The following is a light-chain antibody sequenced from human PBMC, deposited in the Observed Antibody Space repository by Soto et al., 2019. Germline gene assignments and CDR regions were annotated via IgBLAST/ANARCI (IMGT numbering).Light chain of an antibody. J-gene: IGKJ5*01. Sequence: EVVLTHSPATLALSPCERATLSFRASQSVSSYLAWYQQKPGQAPRLLMYDASNRATGIPARFSGSGSGTDFTLTISSLEPEDFAVYYCQQRSNWPPSFGQGTRLEIK. CDR2: DAS. CDR3: QQRSNWPPS. V-gene: IGKV3-11*01. CDR1: QSVSSY.